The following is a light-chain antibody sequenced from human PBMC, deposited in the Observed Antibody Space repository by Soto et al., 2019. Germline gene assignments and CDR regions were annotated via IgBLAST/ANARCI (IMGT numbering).Light chain of an antibody. CDR1: QSVGSS. Sequence: EIVLTQSPATLSLSPGERATLSCRASQSVGSSLAWYQQKPGQAPRLLIYDASNRATGIPARFSGSGSGTDFTLTISSLEPEDYALYYCQQRKDCPLTFGGGTKVEIK. CDR2: DAS. CDR3: QQRKDCPLT. J-gene: IGKJ4*01. V-gene: IGKV3-11*01.